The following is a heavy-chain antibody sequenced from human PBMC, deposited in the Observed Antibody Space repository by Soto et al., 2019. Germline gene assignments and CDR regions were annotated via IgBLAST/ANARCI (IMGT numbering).Heavy chain of an antibody. CDR1: GFTFSSYA. D-gene: IGHD3-16*01. J-gene: IGHJ4*02. CDR2: IGGSGGSR. Sequence: EVQLLESGGGLVQPGGSLRLSCAASGFTFSSYAMSWVRQAPGKGLEWVSAIGGSGGSRYYADSVKGRFTISRDNSKNTLYLQMNSLRAEDTAVYYCAKEKSVVKITFGGPMPDWGQGTLVTVSS. CDR3: AKEKSVVKITFGGPMPD. V-gene: IGHV3-23*01.